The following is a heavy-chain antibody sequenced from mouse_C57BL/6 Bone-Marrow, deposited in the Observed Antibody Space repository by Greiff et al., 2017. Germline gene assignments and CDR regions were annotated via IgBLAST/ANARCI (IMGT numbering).Heavy chain of an antibody. CDR2: ISNGGGST. Sequence: EVKLMESGGGLVQPGGSLKLSCAASGFTFSDYYMYWVRQTPEKRLEWVAYISNGGGSTYYPDTVKGRCTISRDNAKNTLYLQMSRLKSEDTAMYYCARQLPPYYYAMDYWGQGTSVTVSS. J-gene: IGHJ4*01. V-gene: IGHV5-12*01. CDR1: GFTFSDYY. D-gene: IGHD5-5*01. CDR3: ARQLPPYYYAMDY.